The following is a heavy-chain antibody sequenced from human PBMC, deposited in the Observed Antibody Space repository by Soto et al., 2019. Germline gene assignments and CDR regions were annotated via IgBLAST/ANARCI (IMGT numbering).Heavy chain of an antibody. CDR2: IIPIFGTA. D-gene: IGHD3-10*01. CDR3: ARVRESFQLPGGFDY. J-gene: IGHJ4*02. V-gene: IGHV1-69*13. Sequence: SVKVSCKASGGTFSSYAISWVRQAPGQGLEWMGGIIPIFGTANYAQKFQGRVTITADESTSTAYMELSSLRSEDTAVYYCARVRESFQLPGGFDYWGQGTLVTVSS. CDR1: GGTFSSYA.